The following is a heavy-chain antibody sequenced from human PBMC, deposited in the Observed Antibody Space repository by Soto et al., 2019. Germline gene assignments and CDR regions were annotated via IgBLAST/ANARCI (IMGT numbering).Heavy chain of an antibody. J-gene: IGHJ4*02. CDR1: GGSVSSDGYY. V-gene: IGHV4-31*03. CDR3: ARGDTVTAGYFDF. D-gene: IGHD4-4*01. Sequence: QVQLQESGPGLVKPSQTLSLTCTVSGGSVSSDGYYWSWIRQHPGKGLEWIGYIHYTGSTYYNPSLKSRVTISVDTSKNQFSLKLSSVTAADTAVYYCARGDTVTAGYFDFWSQGTLVTVSS. CDR2: IHYTGST.